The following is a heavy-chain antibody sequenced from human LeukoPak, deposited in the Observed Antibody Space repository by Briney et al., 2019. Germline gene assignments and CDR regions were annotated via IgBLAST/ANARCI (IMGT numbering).Heavy chain of an antibody. CDR1: AGSISSSY. CDR2: IYYSGST. Sequence: SETLSLTCTVSAGSISSSYWSWIRQPPGKGLEWIGYIYYSGSTNYNPSLRSRVTISVDTSKNQFSLKLNSVTAADTAVYYCARQGPLTTAVTTRTNPFDYWGQGTLVTVSS. J-gene: IGHJ4*02. V-gene: IGHV4-59*08. CDR3: ARQGPLTTAVTTRTNPFDY. D-gene: IGHD4-11*01.